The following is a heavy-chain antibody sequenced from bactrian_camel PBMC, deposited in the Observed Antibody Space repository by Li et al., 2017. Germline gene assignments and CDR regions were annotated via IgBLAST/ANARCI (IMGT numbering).Heavy chain of an antibody. Sequence: VQLVESGGGSVEAGGSLTLSCSASGHSDRSYFMAWFRQAPGKEREGVACTGSDGPTTYADSVKGRFTISEDNAKNTLNLQMNSLKPEDTAMYYCAARASASAFSPRDPRGYDSWGQGTQVTVS. J-gene: IGHJ4*01. CDR1: GHSDRSYF. CDR2: TGSDGPT. V-gene: IGHV3S55*01. D-gene: IGHD4*01. CDR3: AARASASAFSPRDPRGYDS.